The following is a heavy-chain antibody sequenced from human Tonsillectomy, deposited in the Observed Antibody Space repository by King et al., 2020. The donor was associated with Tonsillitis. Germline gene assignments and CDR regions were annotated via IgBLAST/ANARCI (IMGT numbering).Heavy chain of an antibody. CDR2: IYHIGST. CDR3: AREERTLVNSSSWTNWFDP. V-gene: IGHV4-4*02. CDR1: GGSISSSNW. D-gene: IGHD6-13*01. Sequence: VQLQESGPGLVKPSGTLSLTCAVSGGSISSSNWWTWVRQAPGTGLEWIGEIYHIGSTNYNPSLKSRVTISVDKSKNQFSLKLTSVTAADTAVYYCAREERTLVNSSSWTNWFDPWGQGTLVTVSS. J-gene: IGHJ5*02.